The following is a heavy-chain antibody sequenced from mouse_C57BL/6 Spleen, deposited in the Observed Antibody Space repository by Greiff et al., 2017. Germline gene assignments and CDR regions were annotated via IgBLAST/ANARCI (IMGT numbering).Heavy chain of an antibody. V-gene: IGHV1-72*01. CDR1: GYTFTSYW. CDR3: AMTTVVRYFDV. Sequence: QVQLKQPGAELVKPGASVKLSCKASGYTFTSYWMHWVKQRPGRGLEWIGRFDPNGGGTKYNEKFKSKATLTVDKPSSTAYMQLSSLTSEDSAVYYCAMTTVVRYFDVWGTGTTVTVSS. CDR2: FDPNGGGT. J-gene: IGHJ1*03. D-gene: IGHD1-1*01.